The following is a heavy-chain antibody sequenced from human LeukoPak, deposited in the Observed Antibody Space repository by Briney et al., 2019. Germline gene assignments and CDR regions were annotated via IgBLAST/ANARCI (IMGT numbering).Heavy chain of an antibody. D-gene: IGHD3-3*01. J-gene: IGHJ3*02. CDR1: GGSFSGYY. CDR2: INHSGST. V-gene: IGHV4-34*01. CDR3: AAVCYDFWSEGFDI. Sequence: SETLSLTCAVYGGSFSGYYWSWIRQPPGKGLEWIGEINHSGSTNYNPSLKSRVTISVDTSKNQFSLKLSSVTAADTAVYYCAAVCYDFWSEGFDIWGQGTMVTVSS.